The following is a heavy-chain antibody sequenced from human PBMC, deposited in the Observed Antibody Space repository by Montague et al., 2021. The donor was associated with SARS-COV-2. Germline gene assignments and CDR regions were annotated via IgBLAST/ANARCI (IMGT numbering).Heavy chain of an antibody. CDR1: CESFSGYY. D-gene: IGHD3-22*01. Sequence: SETLSLTCAVYCESFSGYYWTWIRQPPGKGLARFGDINHRGSTKYNPSLKTRLTIPVDTPKNQFSLTLGSVTAADPAVHYCARGDQGTPTIIVVMVGEQYCFDDMGQGNLVTVFS. CDR2: INHRGST. J-gene: IGHJ4*02. V-gene: IGHV4-34*01. CDR3: ARGDQGTPTIIVVMVGEQYCFDD.